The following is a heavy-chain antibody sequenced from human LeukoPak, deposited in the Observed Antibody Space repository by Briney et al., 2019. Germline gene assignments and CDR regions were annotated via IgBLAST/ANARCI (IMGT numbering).Heavy chain of an antibody. Sequence: SVKVSCKASGGTFSSYAISWVRRAPGQGLEWMGGIIPIFGTANYAQKFQGRVTITADESTSTAYMELSSLRSEDTAVYYCARDSDYYYGSGSYYRGVYWGQGTLVTVSS. J-gene: IGHJ4*02. CDR3: ARDSDYYYGSGSYYRGVY. CDR1: GGTFSSYA. D-gene: IGHD3-10*01. CDR2: IIPIFGTA. V-gene: IGHV1-69*01.